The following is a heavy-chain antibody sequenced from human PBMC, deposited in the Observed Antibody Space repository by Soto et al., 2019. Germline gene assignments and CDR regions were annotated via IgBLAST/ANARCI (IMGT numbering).Heavy chain of an antibody. J-gene: IGHJ4*02. CDR3: ARKGGRGYSYGYPFDY. Sequence: SETLSLTGSVSGGSISEYFWSWIRQSPGKGLEWIGSIYHRGSTDYNPSLKSRVTISVDTSKNQFSLKLSSVTAADTAVYYCARKGGRGYSYGYPFDYWGQGTLVTVSS. CDR1: GGSISEYF. V-gene: IGHV4-59*12. CDR2: IYHRGST. D-gene: IGHD5-18*01.